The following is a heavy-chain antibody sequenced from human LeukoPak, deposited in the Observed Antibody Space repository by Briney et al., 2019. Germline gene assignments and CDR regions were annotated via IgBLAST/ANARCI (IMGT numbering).Heavy chain of an antibody. V-gene: IGHV3-72*01. J-gene: IGHJ3*02. D-gene: IGHD3-16*01. Sequence: GGSLRLSCATSGFIFSAYIMAWVRHTPGKGLEWIAHIRKKTSKYTTEYAASVKGRFVVSRDDSKDSMALQMSGLGTEDTAVYYCTREGGEGDYTAFDMWGQGTMVTVSS. CDR1: GFIFSAYI. CDR3: TREGGEGDYTAFDM. CDR2: IRKKTSKYTT.